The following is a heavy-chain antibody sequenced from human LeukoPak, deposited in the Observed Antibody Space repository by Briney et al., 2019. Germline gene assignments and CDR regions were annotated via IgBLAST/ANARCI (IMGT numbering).Heavy chain of an antibody. V-gene: IGHV4-38-2*02. CDR3: AREKDYYDSSGYY. Sequence: SETLSLTCTVSGGSISSYYWGWIRQPPGKGLEWIGSIYHSGSTYYNPSLKSRVTISVDTSKNQFSLKLRSVTAADTAVYYCAREKDYYDSSGYYWGQETLVTVSS. CDR2: IYHSGST. D-gene: IGHD3-22*01. CDR1: GGSISSYY. J-gene: IGHJ4*02.